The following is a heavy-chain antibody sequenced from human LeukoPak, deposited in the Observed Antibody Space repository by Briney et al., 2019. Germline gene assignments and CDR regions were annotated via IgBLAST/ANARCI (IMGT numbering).Heavy chain of an antibody. CDR3: ARTGRLDNFDY. V-gene: IGHV5-51*01. Sequence: GESLQISWKGSGYSFISNLITWFGQMPGKGREWMGIIYPGDSDTRYSPSFQGQVTIPANKSISTAYLQWSSLKASDTAMYYCARTGRLDNFDYWGQGTLAPVSS. D-gene: IGHD1-1*01. CDR2: IYPGDSDT. J-gene: IGHJ4*02. CDR1: GYSFISNL.